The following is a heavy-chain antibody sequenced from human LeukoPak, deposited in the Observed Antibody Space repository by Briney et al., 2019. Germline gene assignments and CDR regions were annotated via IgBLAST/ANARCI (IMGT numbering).Heavy chain of an antibody. CDR2: IYYSGST. J-gene: IGHJ4*02. D-gene: IGHD1-14*01. V-gene: IGHV4-59*11. CDR3: ARGGAPDVDY. CDR1: GGSISSHY. Sequence: PSETLSLTCTVSGGSISSHYWSWIRQPPGKGLEWIGYIYYSGSTNYNPSLKSRVTISVDTSKNQFSLKLSSVTAADTAVYYCARGGAPDVDYWGQGTLVTVSS.